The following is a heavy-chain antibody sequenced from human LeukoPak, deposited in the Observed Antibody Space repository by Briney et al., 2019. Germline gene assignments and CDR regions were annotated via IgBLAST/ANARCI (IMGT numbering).Heavy chain of an antibody. J-gene: IGHJ4*02. CDR2: INHSGST. CDR1: GGSFSGYY. Sequence: SETLSLTCAVYGGSFSGYYWSWIRQPPGKGLEWIGEINHSGSTNYNPSLKSRVTISVDTSKNQFSLKLSSVTAADTAVYYCARHGFGDYYDSSGYLGFDYWGQGTLVTVSS. CDR3: ARHGFGDYYDSSGYLGFDY. D-gene: IGHD3-22*01. V-gene: IGHV4-34*01.